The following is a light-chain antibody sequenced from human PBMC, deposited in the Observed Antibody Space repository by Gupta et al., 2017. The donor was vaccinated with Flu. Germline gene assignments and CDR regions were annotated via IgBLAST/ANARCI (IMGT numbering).Light chain of an antibody. CDR2: DAS. V-gene: IGKV3-11*01. CDR1: QGVSSY. CDR3: QQRSDWPPS. Sequence: PATLSASTGERATLTCRASQGVSSYLAWYQQKPGKAPRLLIYDASTRATGIPARFSGSGSGSDFTLTISSLEPEDFAAYYCQQRSDWPPSFGPGTKVDIK. J-gene: IGKJ3*01.